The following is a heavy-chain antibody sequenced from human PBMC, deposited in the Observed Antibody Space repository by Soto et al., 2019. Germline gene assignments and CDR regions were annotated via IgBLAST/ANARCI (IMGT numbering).Heavy chain of an antibody. Sequence: SDTLCLTCAVSGGSINSRYWWSWGRQSAGKGLEWIGEIYHSGSTNYNPSLKSRVTISVDKSKNQFSLNLSSVTAADTAVYYCARDQNGSGNYYTRYFDYWGQGTLVTVS. CDR3: ARDQNGSGNYYTRYFDY. CDR2: IYHSGST. V-gene: IGHV4-4*02. J-gene: IGHJ4*02. D-gene: IGHD3-10*01. CDR1: GGSINSRYW.